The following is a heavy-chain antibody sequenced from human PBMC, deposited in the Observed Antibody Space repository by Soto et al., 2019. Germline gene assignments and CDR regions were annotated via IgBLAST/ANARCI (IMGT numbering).Heavy chain of an antibody. D-gene: IGHD3-3*01. CDR1: GGTFSSYA. J-gene: IGHJ6*02. CDR2: IIPIFGTA. Sequence: VKVSCKASGGTFSSYAISWVRQAPGQGLEWMGGIIPIFGTANYAQKFQGRVTITADESTSTAYMELSSLRSEDTAVYYCARGDITIFGVVPSDDYYYGMDVWGQGTTVTVSS. V-gene: IGHV1-69*01. CDR3: ARGDITIFGVVPSDDYYYGMDV.